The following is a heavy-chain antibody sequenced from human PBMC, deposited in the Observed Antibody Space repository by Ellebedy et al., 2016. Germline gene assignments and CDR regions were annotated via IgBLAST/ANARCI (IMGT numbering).Heavy chain of an antibody. CDR1: GYTFTGYY. J-gene: IGHJ6*03. CDR2: INPNSGGT. D-gene: IGHD3-3*01. Sequence: ASVKVSXXASGYTFTGYYLHWVRQAPGQGLEWMGWINPNSGGTNYAQKFQGRVTMTRNTSISTAYMELSSLRSEDTAVYYCALGSGYYYYYYMDVWGKGTTVTVSS. CDR3: ALGSGYYYYYYMDV. V-gene: IGHV1-2*02.